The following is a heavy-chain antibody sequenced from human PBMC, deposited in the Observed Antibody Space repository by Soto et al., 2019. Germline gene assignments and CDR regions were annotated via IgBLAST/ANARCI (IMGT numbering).Heavy chain of an antibody. CDR1: EFTFSDYA. CDR3: AKNDGAYTTFRVIDH. CDR2: IRGAGNSA. D-gene: IGHD3-16*01. Sequence: EVQLMESGGGLVHPGGSLRLSCAASEFTFSDYAMSWVRQAPGKGLEWVSAIRGAGNSASHASPVQGRLVISRDNSKNTLLLQMNSLRAEDTAAYYCAKNDGAYTTFRVIDHWGQGTLVTVSS. J-gene: IGHJ4*02. V-gene: IGHV3-23*01.